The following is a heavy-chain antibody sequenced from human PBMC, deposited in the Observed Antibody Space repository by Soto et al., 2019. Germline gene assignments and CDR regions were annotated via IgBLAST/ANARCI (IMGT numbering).Heavy chain of an antibody. CDR2: IYYSGST. Sequence: SETLSLTCTVSGGSISSYYWSWIRQPPGKGLEWIGYIYYSGSTNYNPSLKSRVTISVDTSKKQFSLELSSLRSEDTAVYYCARGITIFGVVIKNWFEPWGQGTLVTVSS. CDR3: ARGITIFGVVIKNWFEP. J-gene: IGHJ5*02. CDR1: GGSISSYY. D-gene: IGHD3-3*01. V-gene: IGHV4-59*01.